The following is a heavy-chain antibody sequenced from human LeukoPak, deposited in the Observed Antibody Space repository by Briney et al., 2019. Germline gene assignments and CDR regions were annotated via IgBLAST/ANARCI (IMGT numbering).Heavy chain of an antibody. CDR3: ARGKVVAGTPGQNSWDY. D-gene: IGHD6-19*01. CDR1: GGSISSYY. J-gene: IGHJ4*02. Sequence: DPSETLSLTCTVSGGSISSYYWSWIRQPAGKGLEWIGRIYTSGSTNYGPSLKSRVTMSVDTSKNQFSLKLSSVTAADTAVYYCARGKVVAGTPGQNSWDYWGQGTLVTVSS. V-gene: IGHV4-4*07. CDR2: IYTSGST.